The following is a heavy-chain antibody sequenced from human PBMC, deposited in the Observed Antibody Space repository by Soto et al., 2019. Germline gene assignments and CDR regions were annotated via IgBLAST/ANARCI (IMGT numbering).Heavy chain of an antibody. CDR2: IYKSATT. Sequence: SETLSLTCSVSGDSISNLDYFWAWIRQPPGQALEYIGYIYKSATTYYNPSFESRVAISVDTSKSQFSLNVSSVTAADTAVYFCARGRYCLTGRCFPNWFDSWGQGALVTVSS. J-gene: IGHJ5*01. CDR1: GDSISNLDYF. D-gene: IGHD7-27*01. V-gene: IGHV4-30-4*01. CDR3: ARGRYCLTGRCFPNWFDS.